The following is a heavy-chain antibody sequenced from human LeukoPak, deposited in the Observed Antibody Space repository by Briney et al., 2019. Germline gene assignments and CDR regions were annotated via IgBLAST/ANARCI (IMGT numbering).Heavy chain of an antibody. Sequence: SETLSLTCIVSGGSISGSTYYWGWIRQPPGKGLEWIGSIYYSGSTYYNPSLKSRVTISVDTSKNQFSLQLSSVTAADTAVYYCARSELYYDILTGYYNPMSGFDYWGQGTLVTVSS. V-gene: IGHV4-39*01. CDR1: GGSISGSTYY. D-gene: IGHD3-9*01. CDR2: IYYSGST. J-gene: IGHJ4*02. CDR3: ARSELYYDILTGYYNPMSGFDY.